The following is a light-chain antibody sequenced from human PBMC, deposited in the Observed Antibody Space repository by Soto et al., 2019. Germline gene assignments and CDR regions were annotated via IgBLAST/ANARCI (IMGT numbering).Light chain of an antibody. CDR2: GAS. CDR3: QQRHMWPIT. Sequence: PGERVTLSCRASQSVSSSYFTWYQQKPGQAPRLLIYGASTRATSIPARFSGSGSGTDFTLTISSLEPEDSAVYYCQQRHMWPITFGQGTRLEIK. J-gene: IGKJ5*01. CDR1: QSVSSSY. V-gene: IGKV3D-20*02.